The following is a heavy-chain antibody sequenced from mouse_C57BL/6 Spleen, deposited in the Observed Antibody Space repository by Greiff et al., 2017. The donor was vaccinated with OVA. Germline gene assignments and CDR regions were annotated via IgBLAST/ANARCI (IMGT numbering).Heavy chain of an antibody. D-gene: IGHD5-1*01. CDR1: GYAFSSYW. J-gene: IGHJ4*01. CDR3: ARESTYAMDY. V-gene: IGHV1-80*01. Sequence: QVHVKQSGAELVKPGASVKISCKASGYAFSSYWMNWVKQRPGKGLEWIGQIYPGDGDTNYNGKFKGKATLTADKSSSTAYMQLSSLTSEDSAVYFCARESTYAMDYWGQGTSVTVSS. CDR2: IYPGDGDT.